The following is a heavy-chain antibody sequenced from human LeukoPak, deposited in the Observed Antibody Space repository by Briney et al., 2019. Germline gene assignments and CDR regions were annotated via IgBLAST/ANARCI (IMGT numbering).Heavy chain of an antibody. CDR2: IKQDGSEK. CDR3: AKSRAATALRGFDY. J-gene: IGHJ4*02. CDR1: GFTFSSYW. D-gene: IGHD2-15*01. Sequence: QSGGSLRLSCAASGFTFSSYWMSWVRQAPGKGLEWVANIKQDGSEKYYVDSVKGRFTISRDSAKNSLYLQMNSLRAEDTAVYYCAKSRAATALRGFDYWGQGTLVTVSS. V-gene: IGHV3-7*03.